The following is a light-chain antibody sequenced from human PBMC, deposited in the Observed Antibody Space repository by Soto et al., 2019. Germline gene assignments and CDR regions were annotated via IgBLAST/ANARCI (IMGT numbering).Light chain of an antibody. CDR3: NSYTSRSTYV. Sequence: QSALTQPASVSGSPGQSITISCTESSSDVGGYNYVSWYQQHPGKAPKLMIFEVTDRPSGVSNRFSGSKSGNPASLTISGLQAEDEADYYCNSYTSRSTYVFGTGTKVTVL. CDR2: EVT. V-gene: IGLV2-14*01. CDR1: SSDVGGYNY. J-gene: IGLJ1*01.